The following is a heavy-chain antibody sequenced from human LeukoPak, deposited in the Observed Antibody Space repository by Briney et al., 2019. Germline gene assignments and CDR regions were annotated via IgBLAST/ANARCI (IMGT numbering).Heavy chain of an antibody. CDR1: GFTVSSSY. V-gene: IGHV3-9*03. Sequence: GGSLRLSCAASGFTVSSSYMSWVRQAPGKGLEWVSGISWNSGSIGYADSVKGRFTISRDNAKNSLYLQMNSLRAEDMALYYCAKDTRPLLYPAGWFDPWGQGTLVTVSS. CDR3: AKDTRPLLYPAGWFDP. D-gene: IGHD2-2*02. CDR2: ISWNSGSI. J-gene: IGHJ5*02.